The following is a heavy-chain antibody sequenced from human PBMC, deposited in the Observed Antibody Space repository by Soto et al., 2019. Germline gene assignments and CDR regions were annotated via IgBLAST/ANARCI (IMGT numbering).Heavy chain of an antibody. Sequence: PGESLKISCKGSGYSFTSYWIGWVRQMPGKGLEWMGIIYPGDSDTRYSPSFQGQVTISRDNAKNSLYLQMNSLRAEDTAVYYCARSQLYYSDAFDIWGQGTMVTVSS. V-gene: IGHV5-51*01. D-gene: IGHD2-8*01. CDR1: GYSFTSYW. CDR2: IYPGDSDT. CDR3: ARSQLYYSDAFDI. J-gene: IGHJ3*02.